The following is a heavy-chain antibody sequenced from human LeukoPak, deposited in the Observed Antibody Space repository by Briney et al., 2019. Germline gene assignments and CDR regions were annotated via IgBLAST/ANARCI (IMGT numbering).Heavy chain of an antibody. CDR3: ARDNRGLGEAFDY. CDR1: GFTFSSYS. Sequence: GGSLRLSCAASGFTFSSYSMNWVRQAPGKGLEWVSYITYNSGTIYYTDSVKGRFTISRDNAKNSLYLQINSLRAEDTAVYYCARDNRGLGEAFDYWSQGTLVTVSS. D-gene: IGHD3-10*01. J-gene: IGHJ4*02. CDR2: ITYNSGTI. V-gene: IGHV3-48*01.